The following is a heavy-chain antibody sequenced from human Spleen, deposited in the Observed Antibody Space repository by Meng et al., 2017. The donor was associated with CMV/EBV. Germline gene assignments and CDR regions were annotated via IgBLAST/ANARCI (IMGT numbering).Heavy chain of an antibody. CDR2: IYYSGST. Sequence: SETLSLTCTVSGGSVNSNSYYWSWIRQPPGKGLEWIGFIYYSGSTNYNPSLKSRVTISVDTSKNQFSLKLSSVTAADTAVYYCARAVVSAAAGRDAFDIWGQGTMVTVSS. CDR1: GGSVNSNSYY. V-gene: IGHV4-61*01. CDR3: ARAVVSAAAGRDAFDI. D-gene: IGHD6-13*01. J-gene: IGHJ3*02.